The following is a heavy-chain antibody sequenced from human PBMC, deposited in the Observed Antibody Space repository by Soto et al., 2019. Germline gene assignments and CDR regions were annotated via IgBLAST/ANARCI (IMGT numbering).Heavy chain of an antibody. Sequence: PGESLKISCKGSGYSFSTHWLAWVRQMPGKGLEYMGIIYPGDSDARYSPSFQGQVTLSADKSISTAYLQWTSLEASDTAIYFCARARVSTPRLEDPFDIWGQGTMVT. CDR3: ARARVSTPRLEDPFDI. V-gene: IGHV5-51*01. CDR1: GYSFSTHW. J-gene: IGHJ3*02. D-gene: IGHD5-12*01. CDR2: IYPGDSDA.